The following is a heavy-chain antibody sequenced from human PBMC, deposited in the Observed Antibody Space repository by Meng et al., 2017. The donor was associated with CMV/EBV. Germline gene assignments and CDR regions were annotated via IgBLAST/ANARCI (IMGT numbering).Heavy chain of an antibody. CDR1: GYTFTSFG. Sequence: QVQLGQTGGEVEKPGASVKVSCKASGYTFTSFGISWVRKAPGQGLEWMGWISAYNGNTNYAQKLQGRVTMTTDTSTSTAYMELRSLRSDDTAVYYRARGGASSGYDLIDYWGQGTLVTVSS. CDR2: ISAYNGNT. V-gene: IGHV1-18*01. J-gene: IGHJ4*02. D-gene: IGHD5-12*01. CDR3: ARGGASSGYDLIDY.